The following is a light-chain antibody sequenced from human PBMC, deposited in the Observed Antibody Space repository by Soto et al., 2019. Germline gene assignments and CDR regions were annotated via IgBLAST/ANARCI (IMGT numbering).Light chain of an antibody. V-gene: IGLV2-14*01. CDR1: SSDVGGYNY. CDR3: SSYKSSSNYV. Sequence: QSVLTQPASVSGSPGQSITISCAGTSSDVGGYNYVSWYQHHPGKAPKLMIYEVSDRPSGVSNRFSGSKSGNTASLTISGLQAEDEADYYCSSYKSSSNYVFGTGTKVTVL. J-gene: IGLJ1*01. CDR2: EVS.